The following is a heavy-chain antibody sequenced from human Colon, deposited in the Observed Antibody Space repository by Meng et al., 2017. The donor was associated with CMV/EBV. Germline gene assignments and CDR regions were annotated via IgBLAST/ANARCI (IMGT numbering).Heavy chain of an antibody. D-gene: IGHD5-18*01. J-gene: IGHJ4*02. Sequence: LSLTCTVSGDSLRDHYWSWIRQPPGKGLEWVSSISPTSTNIFYADSVRGRFSVSRDNAQNSVYLQMNSLRAEDTAVYYCARDPKVLDTTLATGYWGQGTLVTVSS. CDR3: ARDPKVLDTTLATGY. V-gene: IGHV3-11*04. CDR1: GDSLRDHY. CDR2: ISPTSTNI.